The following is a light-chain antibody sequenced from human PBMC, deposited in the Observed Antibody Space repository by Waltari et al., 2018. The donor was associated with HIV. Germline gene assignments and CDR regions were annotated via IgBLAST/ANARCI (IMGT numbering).Light chain of an antibody. J-gene: IGLJ3*02. Sequence: QSVLTQPPSASGTPGQRVTIPCSGSSSTIASNTLNLYHQLPGTAPKPLIYTNNQRPSGVPDRFSGSKSGTSASLAISGLQSEDEADYYGAAWDDSLNGWVFGGGTKLTVL. V-gene: IGLV1-44*01. CDR1: SSTIASNT. CDR2: TNN. CDR3: AAWDDSLNGWV.